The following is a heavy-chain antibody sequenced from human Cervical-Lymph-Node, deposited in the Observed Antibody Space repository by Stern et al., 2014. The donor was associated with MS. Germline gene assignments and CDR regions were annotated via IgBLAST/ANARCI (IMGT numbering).Heavy chain of an antibody. Sequence: QVQLQQWGAGLLKPSETLSLTCAVYGGSFSDYYWTWIRQPPGKGLEWIGEINHSGSTSYNPSLKSRVAISVDASKKQLSLILSSVTAADTAVYYCARETTAVDYWGQGTLVTVSS. J-gene: IGHJ4*02. V-gene: IGHV4-34*01. CDR1: GGSFSDYY. CDR2: INHSGST. D-gene: IGHD4-17*01. CDR3: ARETTAVDY.